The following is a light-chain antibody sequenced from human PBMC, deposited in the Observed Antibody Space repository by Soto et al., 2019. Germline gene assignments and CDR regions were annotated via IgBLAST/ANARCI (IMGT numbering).Light chain of an antibody. CDR1: QSVSSN. V-gene: IGKV3-15*01. CDR3: QQYNNRPLT. CDR2: GAS. Sequence: EIVMTQSPATLSVSPGERATLSCRASQSVSSNLAWFQQKPGQAPRLLIYGASTRATGIPARFSVSGSGTEFTLTLSSLQSEDFAVYYCQQYNNRPLTFGGGTKVEIK. J-gene: IGKJ4*02.